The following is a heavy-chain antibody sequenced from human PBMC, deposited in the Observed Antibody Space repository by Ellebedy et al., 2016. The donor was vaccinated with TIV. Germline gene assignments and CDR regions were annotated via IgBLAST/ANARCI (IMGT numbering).Heavy chain of an antibody. V-gene: IGHV3-11*01. Sequence: PGGSLRLSCAASGFTFSDYYMNWIRQAPGKGLEWVSFICSSGNSIYYAHSVKGRFTISRDNAKNSLYLQMNSLRAEDTAVYYCTRDLMASNWFDPWGQGTLVTVSS. J-gene: IGHJ5*02. CDR1: GFTFSDYY. D-gene: IGHD3-10*01. CDR3: TRDLMASNWFDP. CDR2: ICSSGNSI.